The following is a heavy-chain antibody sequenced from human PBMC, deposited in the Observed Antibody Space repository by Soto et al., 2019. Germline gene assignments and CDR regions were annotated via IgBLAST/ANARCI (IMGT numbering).Heavy chain of an antibody. Sequence: GSLRLSCAASGFTFSNAWMSWVRQAPGKGLEWVGRIKSKTDGGTTDYAAPVKGRFTISRDDSKNTLYLQMNSLKTEDTAVYYCTTDPSSWYAFDIWGQGTMVTVSS. CDR2: IKSKTDGGTT. CDR1: GFTFSNAW. CDR3: TTDPSSWYAFDI. D-gene: IGHD6-13*01. J-gene: IGHJ3*02. V-gene: IGHV3-15*01.